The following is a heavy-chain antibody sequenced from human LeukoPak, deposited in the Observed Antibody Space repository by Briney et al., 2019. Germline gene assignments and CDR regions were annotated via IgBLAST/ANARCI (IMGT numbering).Heavy chain of an antibody. J-gene: IGHJ6*02. CDR1: GFTFSSYG. CDR3: AKEVVPAHYHYYYGMDV. Sequence: GGSLRLSCAASGFTFSSYGMHWVRQAPGKGLEWVAVISYDGSNKYYADSVKGRFTISRDNSKNTLYLQMNSLRAEDTAVYYCAKEVVPAHYHYYYGMDVWGQGTTVTVSS. CDR2: ISYDGSNK. D-gene: IGHD2-2*01. V-gene: IGHV3-30*18.